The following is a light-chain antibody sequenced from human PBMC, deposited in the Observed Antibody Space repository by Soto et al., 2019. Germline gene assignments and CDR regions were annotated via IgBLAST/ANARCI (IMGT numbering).Light chain of an antibody. CDR2: AAS. J-gene: IGKJ1*01. CDR1: QSISSY. V-gene: IGKV1-5*01. CDR3: QQYNSYGWT. Sequence: DIQMTQSPSSLPASVGDRVTITCRARQSISSYLNWYQQKPGKAPKLLIYAASSLESGVPSRFSGSGSGTEFTLTISSLQPDDFATYYCQQYNSYGWTFGQGTKVDI.